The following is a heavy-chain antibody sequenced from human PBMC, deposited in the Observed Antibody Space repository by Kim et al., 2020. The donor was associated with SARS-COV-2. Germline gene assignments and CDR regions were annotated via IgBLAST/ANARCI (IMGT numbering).Heavy chain of an antibody. J-gene: IGHJ6*02. CDR2: ISAYNGNT. CDR3: ARELLSMITFGGVIEYYYYGMDV. CDR1: GYTFISYG. V-gene: IGHV1-18*01. Sequence: ASVKVSCKASGYTFISYGISWVRQAPGQGLEWMGWISAYNGNTNYAQKLQGRLTMTTDTSTSTAYMELRSLRSDDTAVYYCARELLSMITFGGVIEYYYYGMDVWGQGTTVTVSS. D-gene: IGHD3-16*02.